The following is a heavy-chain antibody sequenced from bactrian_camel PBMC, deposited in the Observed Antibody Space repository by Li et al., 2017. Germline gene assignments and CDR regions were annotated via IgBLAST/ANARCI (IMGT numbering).Heavy chain of an antibody. CDR2: VYSDGIYT. J-gene: IGHJ4*01. CDR1: GFTFSYY. Sequence: HVQLVESGGGLVQPGGSLRLSCAASGFTFSYYMSWVRQAPRKGLEWVSSVYSDGIYTYYVDSVKGRFVISQDNARNTLFLQMNSLKPEDTAMYYCAADPGWNGRCLLHNIEEFDYSGQGTQVTVS. CDR3: AADPGWNGRCLLHNIEEFDY. D-gene: IGHD2*01. V-gene: IGHV3-2*01.